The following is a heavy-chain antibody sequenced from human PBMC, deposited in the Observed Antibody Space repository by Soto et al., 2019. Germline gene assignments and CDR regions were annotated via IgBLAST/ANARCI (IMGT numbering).Heavy chain of an antibody. V-gene: IGHV3-48*03. CDR1: GFTFSSYS. CDR3: ARDKDWAFDY. Sequence: SLRLSCVASGFTFSSYSMVWVRQAPGKGLEWVSYIFTTGTTIYYADSVKGRFTVSRDNAKNSLFLLLNSLTAEDTAVYYCARDKDWAFDYWGQGTLVTVSS. D-gene: IGHD3-9*01. CDR2: IFTTGTTI. J-gene: IGHJ4*02.